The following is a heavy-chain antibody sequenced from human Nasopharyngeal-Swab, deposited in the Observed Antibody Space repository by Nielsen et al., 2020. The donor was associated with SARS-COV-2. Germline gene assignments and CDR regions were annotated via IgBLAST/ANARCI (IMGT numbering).Heavy chain of an antibody. V-gene: IGHV1-18*01. CDR1: GYTFTSYG. Sequence: ASVKVSCKASGYTFTSYGISWVRQAPGQGLEWMGWISAYNGNTNYAQKLQGRVTMTTDTSTSTAYMELRSLRSDDTAVYYCASSLYNYDSSDYPTPSDAFDIWGQGTMVTVSS. CDR3: ASSLYNYDSSDYPTPSDAFDI. CDR2: ISAYNGNT. J-gene: IGHJ3*02. D-gene: IGHD3-22*01.